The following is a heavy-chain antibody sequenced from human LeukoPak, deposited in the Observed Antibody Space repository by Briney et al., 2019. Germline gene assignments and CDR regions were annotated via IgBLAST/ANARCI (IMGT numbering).Heavy chain of an antibody. Sequence: SVKAFCKASGGTFSSYAISWVRQAPGQGLEWMGGIIPIFGTANYAQKFQGRVTITADESTSTAYMELSSLRSEDTAVYYCARAMGVATIPQHYYYGMDVWGQGTTVTVSS. D-gene: IGHD5-12*01. V-gene: IGHV1-69*13. CDR3: ARAMGVATIPQHYYYGMDV. CDR1: GGTFSSYA. CDR2: IIPIFGTA. J-gene: IGHJ6*02.